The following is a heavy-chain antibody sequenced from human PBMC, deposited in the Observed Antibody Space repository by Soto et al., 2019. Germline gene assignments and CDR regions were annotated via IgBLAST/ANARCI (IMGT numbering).Heavy chain of an antibody. Sequence: PSETLSLTCTVSGGSVSSSSYYWGWVRQPPGKGLECVGSVYYSGSTYYNPSLESRVTISVGKSKNQFSLKLMSLSAADTAVYYCGRLAGLATISSYFDYWGQGALVTVSS. CDR1: GGSVSSSSYY. V-gene: IGHV4-39*01. D-gene: IGHD6-19*01. CDR3: GRLAGLATISSYFDY. CDR2: VYYSGST. J-gene: IGHJ4*02.